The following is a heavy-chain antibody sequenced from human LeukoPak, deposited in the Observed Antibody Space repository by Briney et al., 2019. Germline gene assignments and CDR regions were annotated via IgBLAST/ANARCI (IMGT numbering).Heavy chain of an antibody. CDR3: ARGSCSSTSCYTV. CDR2: INHSGST. Sequence: SETLSLTRAVYGGSFSGYYWSWIRQPPGKGLEWIGEINHSGSTNYNPSLKSRVTISVDTSKNQFSPKLSSVTAADTAVYYCARGSCSSTSCYTVWGQGTLVTVSS. J-gene: IGHJ4*02. CDR1: GGSFSGYY. V-gene: IGHV4-34*01. D-gene: IGHD2-2*02.